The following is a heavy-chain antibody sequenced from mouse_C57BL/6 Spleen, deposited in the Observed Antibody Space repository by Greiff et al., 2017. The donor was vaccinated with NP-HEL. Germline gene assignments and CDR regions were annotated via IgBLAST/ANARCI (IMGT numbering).Heavy chain of an antibody. Sequence: EVKLQQSGPELVKPGASVKISCKASGYSFTDYNMNWVKQSNGKSLEWIGVIDPSDSYTNYNQKFKGKATLTVDTSSSTAYMQLSSLTSEDSAVYYCARGLYGSSYDYAMDYWGQGTSVTVSS. CDR1: GYSFTDYN. CDR2: IDPSDSYT. J-gene: IGHJ4*01. D-gene: IGHD1-1*01. CDR3: ARGLYGSSYDYAMDY. V-gene: IGHV1-39*01.